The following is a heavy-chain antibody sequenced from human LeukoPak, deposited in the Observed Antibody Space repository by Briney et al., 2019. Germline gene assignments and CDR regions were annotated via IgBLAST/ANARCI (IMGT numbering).Heavy chain of an antibody. CDR3: TRGPPGFWSGYYSY. D-gene: IGHD3-3*01. J-gene: IGHJ4*02. V-gene: IGHV3-49*04. CDR2: IRSKAYGGTT. Sequence: GGSLRLSCTASGFTFGDYAMSWVRQAPGKGLEWVGFIRSKAYGGTTEYAASVKGRFTISRDDSKSIAYLQMNSLKTEDTAVYYCTRGPPGFWSGYYSYWGQGTLVTVSS. CDR1: GFTFGDYA.